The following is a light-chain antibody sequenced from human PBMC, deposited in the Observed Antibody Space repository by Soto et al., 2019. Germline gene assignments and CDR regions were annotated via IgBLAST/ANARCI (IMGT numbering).Light chain of an antibody. CDR1: QSISDT. CDR2: GAS. CDR3: QQYNSYSWK. J-gene: IGKJ1*01. V-gene: IGKV3-15*01. Sequence: IVMTQSPATLSVSPWGRATLSCRASQSISDTLAWYQQKPGQAPRLLIYGASRRATGFPARFSGSGSGTEFTLTISSLQPDDFATYYCQQYNSYSWKFGQGTKVDIK.